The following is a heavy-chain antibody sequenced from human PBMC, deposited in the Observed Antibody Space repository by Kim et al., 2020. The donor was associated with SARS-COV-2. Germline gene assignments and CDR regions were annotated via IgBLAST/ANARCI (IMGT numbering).Heavy chain of an antibody. D-gene: IGHD5-12*01. CDR2: IIPIFGTA. CDR1: GGTFSSYA. Sequence: SVKVSCKASGGTFSSYAISWVRQAPGQGLEWMGGIIPIFGTANYAQKFQGRVTITADESTSTAYMELSSLRSEDTAVYYCARAKISRSGYALYYYYGMDVWGQGTTVTVSS. J-gene: IGHJ6*02. CDR3: ARAKISRSGYALYYYYGMDV. V-gene: IGHV1-69*13.